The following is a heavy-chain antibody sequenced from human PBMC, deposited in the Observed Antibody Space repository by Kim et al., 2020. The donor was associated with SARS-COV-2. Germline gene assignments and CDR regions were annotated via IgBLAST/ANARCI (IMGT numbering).Heavy chain of an antibody. D-gene: IGHD3-3*01. CDR3: LRVDYDFWSVDYMDV. J-gene: IGHJ6*04. V-gene: IGHV3-74*01. Sequence: GGSLRLSCGVSGGTLSNYWMDWVRQAPGKGLVWVSRINSDGSMTSYADSVKGRFTISRDNVKNTLFLQMNSLRAEETAVYYCLRVDYDFWSVDYMDVWGKGTTVTVSS. CDR2: INSDGSMT. CDR1: GGTLSNYW.